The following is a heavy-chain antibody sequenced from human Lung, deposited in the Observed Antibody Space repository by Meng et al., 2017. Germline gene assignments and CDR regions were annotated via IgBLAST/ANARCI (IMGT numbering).Heavy chain of an antibody. V-gene: IGHV3-74*01. CDR3: ARDLAWVLFDY. CDR1: GFNFGDYI. J-gene: IGHJ4*02. CDR2: IVSDGGIT. D-gene: IGHD3-3*01. Sequence: VQLGECGGCVVQPGGSLGLSCGASGFNFGDYIMHWVRQSPGKGLEWISRIVSDGGITTYADSVKGRFTVSRDNAKNTLYLQMNSLGADDTAVYYCARDLAWVLFDYWGQGALVTVSS.